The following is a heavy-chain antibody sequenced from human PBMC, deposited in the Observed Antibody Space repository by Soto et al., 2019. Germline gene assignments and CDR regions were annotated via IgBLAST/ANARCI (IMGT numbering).Heavy chain of an antibody. J-gene: IGHJ4*02. V-gene: IGHV5-51*01. D-gene: IGHD3-3*01. Sequence: EVQLVQSGAEVKKPGESLKISCKGSGYSFTSYWIGWVRQMPGKGLAWVGIIYPGDSDTRYSPSFQGQVTISADKSISNAYLQWSSLKASDTAMYYCARLMVWSGYYTALDYWGQGTLVTVSS. CDR3: ARLMVWSGYYTALDY. CDR2: IYPGDSDT. CDR1: GYSFTSYW.